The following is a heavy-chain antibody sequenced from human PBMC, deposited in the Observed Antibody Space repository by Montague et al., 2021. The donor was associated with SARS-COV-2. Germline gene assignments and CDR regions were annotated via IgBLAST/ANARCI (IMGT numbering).Heavy chain of an antibody. Sequence: SLRLSCAASGFTFNSYWLHWVRQAPGKGLVWVSRINSDGSYTTYADSVKGRFTTSRDNAKNTLYLQMNSLRAEDTAVYHRTRGGPPSYYYYGMDVWGQGTTVTVSS. D-gene: IGHD1-14*01. J-gene: IGHJ6*02. CDR2: INSDGSYT. V-gene: IGHV3-74*01. CDR3: TRGGPPSYYYYGMDV. CDR1: GFTFNSYW.